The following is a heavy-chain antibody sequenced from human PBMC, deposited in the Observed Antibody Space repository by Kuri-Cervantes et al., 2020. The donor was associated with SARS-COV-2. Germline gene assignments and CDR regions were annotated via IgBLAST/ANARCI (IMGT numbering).Heavy chain of an antibody. Sequence: SETLSLTCTVSGGSLSGHHWSWIRQPPGKGLEWIGSIYYSGSTYYDPSLKSRVTISVDTSKNQFSLKLRTVTAADTAVYYCARVRQWLGGYYFDYWGQGTLVTVSS. CDR2: IYYSGST. CDR3: ARVRQWLGGYYFDY. CDR1: GGSLSGHH. V-gene: IGHV4-59*11. J-gene: IGHJ4*02. D-gene: IGHD6-19*01.